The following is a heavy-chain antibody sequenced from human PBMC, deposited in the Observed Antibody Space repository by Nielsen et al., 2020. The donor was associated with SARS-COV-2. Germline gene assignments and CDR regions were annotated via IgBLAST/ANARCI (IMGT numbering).Heavy chain of an antibody. Sequence: SETLSLTCTVSDGSITSYYWSWIRQPPGKGLEWIGYIYYSGSTNYNPSLKSRVTISVDTSKNQFSLKLSSVTAADTAVYYCARHPKWELPYWYFDLWGRGTLVTVSS. CDR3: ARHPKWELPYWYFDL. V-gene: IGHV4-59*08. CDR1: DGSITSYY. J-gene: IGHJ2*01. CDR2: IYYSGST. D-gene: IGHD1-26*01.